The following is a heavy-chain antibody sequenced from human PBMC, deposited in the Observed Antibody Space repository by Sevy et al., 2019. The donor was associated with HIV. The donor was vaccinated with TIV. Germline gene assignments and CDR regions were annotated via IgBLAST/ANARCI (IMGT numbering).Heavy chain of an antibody. CDR2: ISYDGSNK. V-gene: IGHV3-30-3*01. D-gene: IGHD6-19*01. CDR1: GFTFSSYA. Sequence: GGYLRLSCAASGFTFSSYAMHWVRQAPGKGLEWVAVISYDGSNKYYADSVKGRFTISRDNSKNTLYLQMNSLRAEDTAVYYCAAMDSSGWTSAFDIWGQGTMVTVSS. CDR3: AAMDSSGWTSAFDI. J-gene: IGHJ3*02.